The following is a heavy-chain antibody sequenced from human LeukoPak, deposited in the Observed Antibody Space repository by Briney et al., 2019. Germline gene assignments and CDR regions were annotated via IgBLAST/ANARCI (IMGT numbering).Heavy chain of an antibody. V-gene: IGHV3-74*01. CDR3: ARDRYNQYGMDV. D-gene: IGHD1-1*01. J-gene: IGHJ6*02. Sequence: GGSLRLSCVASVFTFSSSGMHWVRQAPWKGLVWVSRINGDGAITSYADSVKGRFIISRDNAKDTLSLVMNSLRADDTAVYYCARDRYNQYGMDVWGLGTTVTVSS. CDR2: INGDGAIT. CDR1: VFTFSSSG.